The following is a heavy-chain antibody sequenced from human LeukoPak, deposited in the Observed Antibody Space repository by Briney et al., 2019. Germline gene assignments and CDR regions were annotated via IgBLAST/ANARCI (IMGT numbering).Heavy chain of an antibody. V-gene: IGHV3-23*01. CDR1: GFIFSNYA. CDR3: AGAYNCGYVAEFDS. Sequence: PGGSLRLSCAAPGFIFSNYAMSWVRQAPGKGLEWVSSISGSGSGTNYADSVKGRLTISRDNSKNTLYLQMNSLTAEDTALYYCAGAYNCGYVAEFDSWGQGTLVTVSS. D-gene: IGHD2-21*01. J-gene: IGHJ4*02. CDR2: ISGSGSGT.